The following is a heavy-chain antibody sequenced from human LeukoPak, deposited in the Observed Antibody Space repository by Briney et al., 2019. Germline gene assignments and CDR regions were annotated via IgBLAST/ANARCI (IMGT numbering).Heavy chain of an antibody. Sequence: ASVKVSCKASGCTFTGYYMHWVRQAPGQGLEWMGWINPNSGDTNYAQKFQGRVTMTRDTSISTAYMELSSLRSEDTAVYYCARARDIVVVVAATYYFDYWGQGTLVTVSS. D-gene: IGHD2-15*01. J-gene: IGHJ4*02. CDR2: INPNSGDT. V-gene: IGHV1-2*02. CDR3: ARARDIVVVVAATYYFDY. CDR1: GCTFTGYY.